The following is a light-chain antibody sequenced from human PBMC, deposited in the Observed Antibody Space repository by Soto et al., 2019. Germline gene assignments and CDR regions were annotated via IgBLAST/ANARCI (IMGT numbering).Light chain of an antibody. CDR1: SSSIGNSY. CDR3: GAWDSSLSAVV. Sequence: QSVLTQPPSVSAAPGQKVTISCSGSSSSIGNSYVSWYQQLPGTAPKVLIYEDKKRPSGIPDRFSGSKSGTSATLGITGLQAGDDADYYCGAWDSSLSAVVFGGGTKLTVL. V-gene: IGLV1-51*02. CDR2: EDK. J-gene: IGLJ3*02.